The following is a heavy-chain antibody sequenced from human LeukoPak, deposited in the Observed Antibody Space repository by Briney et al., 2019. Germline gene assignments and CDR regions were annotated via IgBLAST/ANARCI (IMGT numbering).Heavy chain of an antibody. J-gene: IGHJ5*02. Sequence: GSSVKVSCKASGGTFSSYTISWVRQAPGQGLEWMGRIIPILGIANYAQKFQGRVTITADKSTSTAYMELSSLRSEDTAVYYCARTMTPVEFDPWGQGTLVTVSS. CDR1: GGTFSSYT. CDR3: ARTMTPVEFDP. D-gene: IGHD4-23*01. CDR2: IIPILGIA. V-gene: IGHV1-69*02.